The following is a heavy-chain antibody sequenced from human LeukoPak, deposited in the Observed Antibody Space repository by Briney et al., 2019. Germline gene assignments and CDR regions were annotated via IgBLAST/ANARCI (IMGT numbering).Heavy chain of an antibody. D-gene: IGHD1-26*01. J-gene: IGHJ4*02. CDR2: ISSSTYT. CDR3: ARDRVGASPHY. V-gene: IGHV3-11*05. Sequence: GGSLRLSCAASGFTFSDYSMSWIRQAPGKGLEWISYISSSTYTNYADSVRGRFTISRDNAKNSMYLQMNSRRAQDTAVYYCARDRVGASPHYWGQGTLVTVYS. CDR1: GFTFSDYS.